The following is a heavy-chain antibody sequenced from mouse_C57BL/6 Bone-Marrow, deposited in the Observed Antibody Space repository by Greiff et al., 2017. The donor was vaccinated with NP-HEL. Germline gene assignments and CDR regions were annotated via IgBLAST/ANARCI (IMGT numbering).Heavy chain of an antibody. CDR3: ARDRITTVVATFYWYFDV. CDR1: GYSITSGYY. CDR2: ISYDGSN. J-gene: IGHJ1*03. Sequence: EVQLQGSGPGLVKPSQSLSLTCSVTGYSITSGYYWNWIRQFPGNKLEWMGYISYDGSNNYNPSLKNRISITRDTSKNQFFLKLNSVTTEDTATYYCARDRITTVVATFYWYFDVWGTGTTVTVSS. D-gene: IGHD1-1*01. V-gene: IGHV3-6*01.